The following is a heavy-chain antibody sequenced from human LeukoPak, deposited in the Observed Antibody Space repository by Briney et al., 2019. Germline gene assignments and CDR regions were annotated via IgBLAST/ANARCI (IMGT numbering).Heavy chain of an antibody. CDR2: ISDRGDST. Sequence: GGSLRLSCAASGFSLTTYAMGWVRQAPGKGLEWVPVISDRGDSTYYADSVKGRFTISRDSSKNTLYLQMNSLRAEDTAVYYCAKGGDYGYAFDIWGQGTMVTVSS. D-gene: IGHD4-17*01. CDR1: GFSLTTYA. J-gene: IGHJ3*02. V-gene: IGHV3-23*01. CDR3: AKGGDYGYAFDI.